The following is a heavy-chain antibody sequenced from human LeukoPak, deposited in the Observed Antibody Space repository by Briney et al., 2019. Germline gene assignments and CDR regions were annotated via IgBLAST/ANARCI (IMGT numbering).Heavy chain of an antibody. D-gene: IGHD2-2*01. CDR2: IYTSGST. CDR3: ARDHPYYSSTSRYYYCYMDV. V-gene: IGHV4-4*07. CDR1: GGSISSYY. J-gene: IGHJ6*03. Sequence: SETLSLTCTVSGGSISSYYWSWIRQPAGKGLEWIGRIYTSGSTNYNPSLKSRVTMSVDTSKNQFPLKLSSVTAADTAVYYCARDHPYYSSTSRYYYCYMDVWGKGTTVTVSS.